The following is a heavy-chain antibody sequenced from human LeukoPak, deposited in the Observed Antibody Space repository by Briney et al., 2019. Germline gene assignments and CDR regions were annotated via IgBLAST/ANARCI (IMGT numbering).Heavy chain of an antibody. J-gene: IGHJ3*02. Sequence: PGGSLRLSCAASGFTFSSYWMSWVRQAPGKGLEWVANIKQDGSEKYYVDSVKGRFTISRDNAKTSLFLQMSNLRADDTAVYYCARDLGPHRSSPNSGAFDIWGQGTMVTVSS. CDR2: IKQDGSEK. V-gene: IGHV3-7*01. D-gene: IGHD6-6*01. CDR1: GFTFSSYW. CDR3: ARDLGPHRSSPNSGAFDI.